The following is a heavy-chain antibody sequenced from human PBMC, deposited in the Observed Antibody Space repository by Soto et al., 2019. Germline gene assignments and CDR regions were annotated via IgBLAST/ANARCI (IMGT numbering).Heavy chain of an antibody. V-gene: IGHV1-18*01. Sequence: QVQLVQSGAEVKKPGASVKVSCKASGYTFSSYGISWVRQAPGQGREWMGWISAYNGNTNYAQKLQGRVTMTTDTSTGTAYMELRSLRSDDTAVYYCARDPGTVLLWFGEVFFDYWGQGTLVTVSS. CDR2: ISAYNGNT. J-gene: IGHJ4*02. CDR1: GYTFSSYG. D-gene: IGHD3-10*01. CDR3: ARDPGTVLLWFGEVFFDY.